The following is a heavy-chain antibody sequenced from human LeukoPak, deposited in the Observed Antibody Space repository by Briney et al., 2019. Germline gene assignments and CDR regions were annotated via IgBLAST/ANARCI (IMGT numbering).Heavy chain of an antibody. D-gene: IGHD6-19*01. J-gene: IGHJ5*02. CDR2: ISSSGSTI. Sequence: PGGSLRLSCAASGFTFSDYYMSWIRQAPGKGLEWVSYISSSGSTIYYADSVRGRFTISRDNAKNSLYLQMNSLRAEDTAVYYCARTIAVAGTNWFDPWGQGTLVTVSS. CDR1: GFTFSDYY. V-gene: IGHV3-11*01. CDR3: ARTIAVAGTNWFDP.